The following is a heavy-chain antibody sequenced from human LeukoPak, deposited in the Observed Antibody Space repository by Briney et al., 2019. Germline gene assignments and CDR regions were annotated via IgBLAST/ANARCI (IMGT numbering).Heavy chain of an antibody. D-gene: IGHD3-10*01. J-gene: IGHJ4*02. Sequence: GGSLRLSCAAPGFTFSSYWMTWVRHAPGKGQEWVGNIKEDGREKYYVDSVKGRFTISRDNAKNSLYLQMNSLRAEDTAVYYCARRGSSDYWSQGTLVTVSS. CDR3: ARRGSSDY. CDR1: GFTFSSYW. V-gene: IGHV3-7*01. CDR2: IKEDGREK.